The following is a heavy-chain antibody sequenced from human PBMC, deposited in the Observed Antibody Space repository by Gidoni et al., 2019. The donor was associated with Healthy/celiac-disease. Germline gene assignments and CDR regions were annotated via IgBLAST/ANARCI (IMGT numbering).Heavy chain of an antibody. CDR2: INHSGST. V-gene: IGHV4-34*01. CDR3: ASTRYDSSGYYIQDY. CDR1: GGSFSGYY. Sequence: QVQLQQWGAGLLKPSATLSLTCAVYGGSFSGYYWSWIRQPPGKGLEWIGEINHSGSTNYNPSLKSRVTISVDTSKNQFSLKLSSVTAADTAVYYCASTRYDSSGYYIQDYWGQGTLVTVSS. J-gene: IGHJ4*02. D-gene: IGHD3-22*01.